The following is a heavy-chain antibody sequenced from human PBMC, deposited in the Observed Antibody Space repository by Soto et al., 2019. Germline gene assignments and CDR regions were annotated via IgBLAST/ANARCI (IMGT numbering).Heavy chain of an antibody. CDR2: ISGSGGST. D-gene: IGHD6-19*01. Sequence: EVQLLESGGGLVQPGGSLRLSCAASGFTFNNYAMNWVSQAPGKGLEWVSGISGSGGSTHYADSVKGRFTISRDNSKNTLYLQMNSLRAEDTAVYYCARESAQWQTLHYWGQGTLVTVSS. CDR3: ARESAQWQTLHY. V-gene: IGHV3-23*01. CDR1: GFTFNNYA. J-gene: IGHJ4*02.